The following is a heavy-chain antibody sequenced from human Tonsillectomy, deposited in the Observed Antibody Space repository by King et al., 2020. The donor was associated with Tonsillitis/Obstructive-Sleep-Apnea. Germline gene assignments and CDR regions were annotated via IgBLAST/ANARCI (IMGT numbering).Heavy chain of an antibody. Sequence: VQLQESGPGLVKPSETLSLTCTVSGGSISSYYWSWIRQPPGKGLEWIGYIYYSGSINYHPSLKSRVTISVDTSKNQFSLKLSSVTAADTAVYYCARLDDILSGPKYMDVWGKGTTVTVSS. CDR3: ARLDDILSGPKYMDV. CDR1: GGSISSYY. CDR2: IYYSGSI. D-gene: IGHD3-9*01. J-gene: IGHJ6*03. V-gene: IGHV4-59*08.